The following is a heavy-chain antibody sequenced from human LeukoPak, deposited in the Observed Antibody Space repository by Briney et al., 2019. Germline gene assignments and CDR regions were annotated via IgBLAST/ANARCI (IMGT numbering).Heavy chain of an antibody. CDR1: GYTFGTSS. V-gene: IGHV1-18*01. J-gene: IGHJ3*01. CDR2: ISPNNGNT. D-gene: IGHD6-13*01. Sequence: EASVKVSCKAFGYTFGTSSITWVRQAPGQRLEWMGWISPNNGNTHYAQRVQGRVTLTTDTSTSTAYLALRSLRSDDTAIYYCTRVRDSSNWWGPFDVWGQGTTVTVSS. CDR3: TRVRDSSNWWGPFDV.